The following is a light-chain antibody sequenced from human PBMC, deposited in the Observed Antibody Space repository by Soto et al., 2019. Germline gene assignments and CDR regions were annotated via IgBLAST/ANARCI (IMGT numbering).Light chain of an antibody. Sequence: QSVLTQPPSASGTPGQRVTISCSGSSSNIGSNTVNWYQQLPGTAPKVLMYSNDQRPSGVPDRFSASKSGTSASLAITGLQSEDEAEYYCATWDDSLNGRVFGGGTKVTVL. V-gene: IGLV1-44*01. CDR3: ATWDDSLNGRV. CDR1: SSNIGSNT. CDR2: SND. J-gene: IGLJ2*01.